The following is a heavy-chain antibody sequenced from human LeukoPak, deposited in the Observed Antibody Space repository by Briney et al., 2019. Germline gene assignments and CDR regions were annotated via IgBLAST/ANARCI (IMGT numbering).Heavy chain of an antibody. Sequence: SETLSLTCTVSGGSVTRGGYYWSWIRPHPGKGLVWIGYIYYSGSTYYNPSLKSRVTISLDTSKNQSSLKLISGTAADTAVYYCARLLGYSGTDHYYFDYWGQGTLVTVSS. CDR2: IYYSGST. CDR1: GGSVTRGGYY. V-gene: IGHV4-31*03. CDR3: ARLLGYSGTDHYYFDY. J-gene: IGHJ4*02. D-gene: IGHD3-10*01.